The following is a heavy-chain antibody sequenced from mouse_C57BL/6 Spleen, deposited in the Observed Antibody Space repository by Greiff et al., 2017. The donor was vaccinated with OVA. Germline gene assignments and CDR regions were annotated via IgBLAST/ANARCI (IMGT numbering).Heavy chain of an antibody. CDR3: ARERDYDETY. D-gene: IGHD2-4*01. Sequence: QVQLQQPGAELVKPGASVKLSCKASGYTFTSYWMHWVKQRPGQGLEWIGMIHPNSGSTNYNEKFKSKATLTVDKSSSTAYMQRSSLTSEDSAVYYCARERDYDETYWGQGTLVTVSA. CDR2: IHPNSGST. CDR1: GYTFTSYW. J-gene: IGHJ3*01. V-gene: IGHV1-64*01.